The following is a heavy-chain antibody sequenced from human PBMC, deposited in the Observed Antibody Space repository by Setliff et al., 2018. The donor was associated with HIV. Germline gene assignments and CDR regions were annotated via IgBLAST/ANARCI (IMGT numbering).Heavy chain of an antibody. CDR3: ARIFGDQGYYYGMDV. J-gene: IGHJ6*02. V-gene: IGHV4-34*01. Sequence: SETLSLTCAVYGGSFSAYYWSWIRQTPGKGLEWIGEINHSGGTNYNPSLKSRVTISVDTSKNQFSLKLSSVIAADTAVYYCARIFGDQGYYYGMDVWGQGTTVTVSS. CDR1: GGSFSAYY. CDR2: INHSGGT. D-gene: IGHD3-3*01.